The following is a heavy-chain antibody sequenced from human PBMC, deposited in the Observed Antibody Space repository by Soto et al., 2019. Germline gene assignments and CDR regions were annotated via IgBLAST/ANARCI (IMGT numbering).Heavy chain of an antibody. CDR1: GGSISSYF. V-gene: IGHV4-59*01. J-gene: IGHJ1*01. CDR3: ASYIHYYGSRGSFTEYVQK. D-gene: IGHD3-22*01. CDR2: IYCSEST. Sequence: PSEPLNLTCKVYGGSISSYFRGWILKPLGKGLEWIGYIYCSESTNYTPSLKSRVTISVYKSKNHCSLKLGSVCAADTAVYYCASYIHYYGSRGSFTEYVQKWGQGVLV.